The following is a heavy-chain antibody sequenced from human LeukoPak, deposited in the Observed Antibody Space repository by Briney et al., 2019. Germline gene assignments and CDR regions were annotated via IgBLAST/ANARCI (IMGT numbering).Heavy chain of an antibody. Sequence: PSETLSLTCAVYGGSFSNYYWSWIRQPPGKGLEWIGEINHSGSTNCNPSLKSRVTISVDTSKNQFSLKLSSVTAADTAVYYCARHRPYVWGRYREIGYWGQGTLVTVSS. V-gene: IGHV4-34*01. J-gene: IGHJ4*02. CDR2: INHSGST. D-gene: IGHD3-16*02. CDR1: GGSFSNYY. CDR3: ARHRPYVWGRYREIGY.